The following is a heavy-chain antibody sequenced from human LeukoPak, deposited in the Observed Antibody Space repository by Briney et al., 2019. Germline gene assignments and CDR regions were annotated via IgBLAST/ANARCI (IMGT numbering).Heavy chain of an antibody. D-gene: IGHD3-3*01. CDR1: GYTFTGYY. CDR3: ARIWSGYYTDDY. Sequence: GASVKVSCKASGYTFTGYYMHWVRQAPGQGLEWMGRINPNSGGTNYAQKFQGRVTMTRDTSISTAYMELSRLRSDDTAVYCCARIWSGYYTDDYWGQGTLVTVSS. CDR2: INPNSGGT. V-gene: IGHV1-2*06. J-gene: IGHJ4*02.